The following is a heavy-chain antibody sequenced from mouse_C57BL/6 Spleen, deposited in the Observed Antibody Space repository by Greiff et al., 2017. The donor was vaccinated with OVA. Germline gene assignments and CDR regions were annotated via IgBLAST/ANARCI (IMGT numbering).Heavy chain of an antibody. V-gene: IGHV1-22*01. CDR2: INPNNGGT. J-gene: IGHJ2*01. D-gene: IGHD2-3*01. CDR3: ATIYDGYPYFDY. CDR1: GYTFTDYN. Sequence: EVQLQQSGPELVKPGASVKMSCKASGYTFTDYNMHWVKQSHGKSLEWIGYINPNNGGTSYNQKFKGKATLTVNKSSSTAYMELRSLTSEDSAVYYCATIYDGYPYFDYWGQGTTLTVSS.